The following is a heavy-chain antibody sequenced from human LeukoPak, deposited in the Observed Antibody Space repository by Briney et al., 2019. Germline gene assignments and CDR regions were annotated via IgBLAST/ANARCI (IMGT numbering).Heavy chain of an antibody. CDR3: ARGGDYGSGNYFDY. J-gene: IGHJ4*02. CDR2: IWYDGSDK. V-gene: IGHV3-33*01. D-gene: IGHD3-10*01. CDR1: GFTFSSYG. Sequence: PGGSLRLSCAASGFTFSSYGMNWVRQAPGKGLEWVAVIWYDGSDKYYADSVKGRFTISRDSSKNTLYLQMNSLRVEDTAVYYCARGGDYGSGNYFDYWGQGTLVTVSS.